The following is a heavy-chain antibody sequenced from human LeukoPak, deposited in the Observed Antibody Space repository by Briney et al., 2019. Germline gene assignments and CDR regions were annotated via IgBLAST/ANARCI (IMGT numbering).Heavy chain of an antibody. CDR1: GFTFSSYE. CDR3: ARGEDYYDILTGPPAAFDI. CDR2: ISSSGSTI. J-gene: IGHJ3*02. Sequence: GGSLRLSCAASGFTFSSYEMNWVRQAPGKGLEWVSCISSSGSTIYYADSVKGRFTISRDNAKNSLYLQMNSLRAEDTAVYYYARGEDYYDILTGPPAAFDIWGQGTMVTVSS. V-gene: IGHV3-48*03. D-gene: IGHD3-9*01.